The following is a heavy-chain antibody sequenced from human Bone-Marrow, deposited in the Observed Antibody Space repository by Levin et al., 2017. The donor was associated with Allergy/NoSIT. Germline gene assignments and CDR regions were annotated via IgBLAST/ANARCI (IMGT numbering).Heavy chain of an antibody. Sequence: GESLKISCAASGFTFSDYYMSWIRQAPGKGLEWVSYISSSGSTIYYADSVKGRFTISRDNAKNSLYLQMNSLRAEDTAVYYCARGGYKYSYGWPNFDYWGQGTLVTVSS. V-gene: IGHV3-11*01. J-gene: IGHJ4*02. D-gene: IGHD5-18*01. CDR3: ARGGYKYSYGWPNFDY. CDR2: ISSSGSTI. CDR1: GFTFSDYY.